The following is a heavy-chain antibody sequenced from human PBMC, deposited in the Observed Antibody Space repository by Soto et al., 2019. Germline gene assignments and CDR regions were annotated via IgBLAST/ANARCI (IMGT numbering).Heavy chain of an antibody. J-gene: IGHJ4*02. CDR2: INHSGST. D-gene: IGHD3-10*01. CDR3: ARGVIRRTCLDY. V-gene: IGHV4-34*01. Sequence: QVQLQQWGAGLLKPSETLSLTCAVYGGSFSGYYWSWIRQPPGKGLEWIGEINHSGSTNYNPSLKSRVTISVDTSKNQFSLKLSSVTAADTAVYYCARGVIRRTCLDYWGQGTLVTVSS. CDR1: GGSFSGYY.